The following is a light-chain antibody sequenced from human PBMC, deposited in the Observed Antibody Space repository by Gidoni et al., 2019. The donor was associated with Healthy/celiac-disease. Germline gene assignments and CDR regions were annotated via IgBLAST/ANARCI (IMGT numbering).Light chain of an antibody. CDR2: GAS. J-gene: IGKJ2*01. CDR1: QSVSSN. Sequence: EIVMTPSPATPSVSPGERATLSCRASQSVSSNLAWYQQKPGQAPRLLIYGASTRPTGIPARFSGSGSGTEFTLTITSLQSEDFAVYYCQQYNNWPPYTFGQGTKLEIK. V-gene: IGKV3-15*01. CDR3: QQYNNWPPYT.